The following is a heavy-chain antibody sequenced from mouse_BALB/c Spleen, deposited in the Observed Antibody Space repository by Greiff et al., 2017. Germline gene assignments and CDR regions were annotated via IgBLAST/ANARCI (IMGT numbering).Heavy chain of an antibody. Sequence: EVKVVESGGGLVKPGGSLKLSCAASGFTFSDYYMYWVRQTPEKRLEWVATISDGGSYTYYPDSVKGRFTISRDNAKNNLYLQMSSLKSEDTAMYYCARAHYYGYSYCAMDYWGQGTSVTVSS. CDR1: GFTFSDYY. J-gene: IGHJ4*01. V-gene: IGHV5-4*02. CDR2: ISDGGSYT. D-gene: IGHD1-2*01. CDR3: ARAHYYGYSYCAMDY.